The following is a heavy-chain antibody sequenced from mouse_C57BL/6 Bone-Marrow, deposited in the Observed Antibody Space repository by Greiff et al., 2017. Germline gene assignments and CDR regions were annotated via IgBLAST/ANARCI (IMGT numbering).Heavy chain of an antibody. Sequence: DVQLVESGAELVRPGASVKLSCTASGFNIKDYYMHWVKQRPEQGLEWIGRIDPEAGDTEYAPKFQGKATMTVDTSSNTAYLQLSSLTSEDTAVYYCTTSGDYWGQGTTLTVSS. CDR1: GFNIKDYY. CDR3: TTSGDY. V-gene: IGHV14-1*01. D-gene: IGHD3-1*01. J-gene: IGHJ2*01. CDR2: IDPEAGDT.